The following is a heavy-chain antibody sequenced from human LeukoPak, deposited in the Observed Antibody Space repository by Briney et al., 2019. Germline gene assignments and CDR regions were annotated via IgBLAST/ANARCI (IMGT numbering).Heavy chain of an antibody. CDR2: IYTSGST. V-gene: IGHV4-4*07. Sequence: SETLSLTCTVSGGSMSSYYWSWIRQPAGKGLEWIGRIYTSGSTNYNPSLKSRVTISVDTSKNQFSLKLNSVTAADTAVYYCASLYSGNLDYWGQGTLVTVSS. J-gene: IGHJ4*02. D-gene: IGHD1-26*01. CDR1: GGSMSSYY. CDR3: ASLYSGNLDY.